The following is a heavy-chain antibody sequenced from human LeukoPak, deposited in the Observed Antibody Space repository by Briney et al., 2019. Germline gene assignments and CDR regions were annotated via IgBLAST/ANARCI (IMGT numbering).Heavy chain of an antibody. V-gene: IGHV4-39*07. J-gene: IGHJ6*03. Sequence: SETLSLTCTVSGDSTSNINYYWGWIRQPPGKGLEWIGSISYSGATYYNPSLKSRVSMSVHTSKNQFSLKLSSVTAADTAVYYCARDGFYYHYYMDVWGEGITVTVSS. CDR2: ISYSGAT. CDR1: GDSTSNINYY. CDR3: ARDGFYYHYYMDV. D-gene: IGHD1-14*01.